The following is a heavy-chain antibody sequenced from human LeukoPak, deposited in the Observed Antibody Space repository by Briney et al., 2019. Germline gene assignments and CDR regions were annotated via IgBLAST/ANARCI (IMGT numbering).Heavy chain of an antibody. J-gene: IGHJ4*02. D-gene: IGHD4-17*01. Sequence: PGGPLRLSCASSGFTFSNYVLYWVRQAPGKGLEWVAGMSHDGSNIYYADPVKGRFTVSRDNSKNTLYLQMNSLRVEDTAVYSCARESFGDYYFDYWGQGTLVTVSS. CDR2: MSHDGSNI. CDR1: GFTFSNYV. CDR3: ARESFGDYYFDY. V-gene: IGHV3-30*14.